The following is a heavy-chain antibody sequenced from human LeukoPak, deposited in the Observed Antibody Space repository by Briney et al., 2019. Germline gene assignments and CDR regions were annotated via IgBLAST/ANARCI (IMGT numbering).Heavy chain of an antibody. CDR1: GFTFSSFD. CDR3: ATITSMRVVLIS. V-gene: IGHV3-23*01. Sequence: GGSLRLSCAASGFTFSSFDMTWVRQAPGKVLEWVSTISVSATNTYYADSVKGRFTISRDNSKNTLYLKMNSLRADDTAVYYCATITSMRVVLISWGQGTLVTVSS. J-gene: IGHJ1*01. CDR2: ISVSATNT. D-gene: IGHD3-22*01.